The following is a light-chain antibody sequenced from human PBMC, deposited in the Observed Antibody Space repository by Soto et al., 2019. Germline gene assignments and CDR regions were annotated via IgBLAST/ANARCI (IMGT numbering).Light chain of an antibody. CDR3: QQFKSYPVT. V-gene: IGKV1-13*02. CDR2: SAS. Sequence: AIQLTQSPSSLSASVGDRVTITCRASQGISSDLVWYQQNTGKPPKLLIYSASTLESGVPSRFSGSGSGTDFILTISSLQTEDFATYHCQQFKSYPVTVGQGTRLEIK. CDR1: QGISSD. J-gene: IGKJ5*01.